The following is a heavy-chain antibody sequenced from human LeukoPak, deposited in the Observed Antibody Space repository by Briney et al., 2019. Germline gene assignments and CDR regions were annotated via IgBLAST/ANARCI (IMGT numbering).Heavy chain of an antibody. J-gene: IGHJ2*01. V-gene: IGHV4-59*01. Sequence: SETLSLTCTVSGGSISSYYWSWLRQPPGKGLEWIGYIYYSGRTNYNPSLKSRVTISVDTSKNQFSLKLSSVTAADTAVYYCARDPSFYDILTGYRTNWYFDLWGRGTLVTVSS. D-gene: IGHD3-9*01. CDR2: IYYSGRT. CDR1: GGSISSYY. CDR3: ARDPSFYDILTGYRTNWYFDL.